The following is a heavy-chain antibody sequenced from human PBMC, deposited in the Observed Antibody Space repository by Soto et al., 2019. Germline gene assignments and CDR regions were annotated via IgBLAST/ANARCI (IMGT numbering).Heavy chain of an antibody. CDR2: FHYSGST. D-gene: IGHD4-17*01. CDR3: ARHQGDYVGLDY. Sequence: QLQLQESAPGLVKPSETLSLTGTVSGGSISSSPYYWGWIRQSPGKGLEWIASFHYSGSTYYKPSLKSRVTLSVDTSRNQFSLKLTSVTAADTAVYFCARHQGDYVGLDYWGQGTLVTVSS. V-gene: IGHV4-39*01. J-gene: IGHJ4*02. CDR1: GGSISSSPYY.